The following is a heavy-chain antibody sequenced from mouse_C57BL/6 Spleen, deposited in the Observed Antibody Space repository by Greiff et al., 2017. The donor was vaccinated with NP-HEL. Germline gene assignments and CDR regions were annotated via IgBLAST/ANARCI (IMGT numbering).Heavy chain of an antibody. CDR2: ISYDGSN. V-gene: IGHV3-6*01. Sequence: EVKLVESGPGLVKPSQSLSLTCSVTGYSITSGYYWNWIRQFPGNKLEWMGYISYDGSNNYNPSLKNRISITRDTSKNQFFLKLNSVTTEDTATYYCARDQNYYDYDEREFAYWGQGTLVTVSA. CDR3: ARDQNYYDYDEREFAY. CDR1: GYSITSGYY. J-gene: IGHJ3*01. D-gene: IGHD2-4*01.